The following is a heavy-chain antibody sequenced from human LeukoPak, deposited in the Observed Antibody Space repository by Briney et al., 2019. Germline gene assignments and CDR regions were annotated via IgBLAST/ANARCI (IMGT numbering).Heavy chain of an antibody. Sequence: GGSLRLSCAASGFTFSSYSMNWVRQAPGKGLEWVSSISSSSSSYIYYADSVKSRFTISRDNAKNSLYLQMNSLRAEDTAVYYCARDKAPTIQGSYDYWGQGTLVTVSS. D-gene: IGHD1-26*01. CDR3: ARDKAPTIQGSYDY. V-gene: IGHV3-21*01. J-gene: IGHJ4*02. CDR2: ISSSSSSYI. CDR1: GFTFSSYS.